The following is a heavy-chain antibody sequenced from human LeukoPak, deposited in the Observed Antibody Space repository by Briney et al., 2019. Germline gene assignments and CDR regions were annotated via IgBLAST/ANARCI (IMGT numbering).Heavy chain of an antibody. D-gene: IGHD3-10*01. Sequence: PSETLSLTCAVYGGSFSGYYWSWIRQPPGKGLEWIGEINHSGSTNYNPSLKSRVTISVDTSKNQFSLKPSSVTAADTAVYYCARGSMVRGVVPRPIDYWGQGTLVTVSS. J-gene: IGHJ4*02. CDR2: INHSGST. CDR3: ARGSMVRGVVPRPIDY. CDR1: GGSFSGYY. V-gene: IGHV4-34*01.